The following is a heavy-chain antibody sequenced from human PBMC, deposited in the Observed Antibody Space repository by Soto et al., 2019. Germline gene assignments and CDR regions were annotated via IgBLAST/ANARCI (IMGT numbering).Heavy chain of an antibody. J-gene: IGHJ6*02. CDR2: IDPSDSYT. CDR3: ARQYCSSASCYLGMDV. V-gene: IGHV5-10-1*01. CDR1: GYSFTIDW. Sequence: GESLKISCNGSGYSFTIDWISLVLQMPGKGLEWMGRIDPSDSYTNYSPSFQGHVTISADKSISTAYLQWSSLKASDTAMYYCARQYCSSASCYLGMDVWGQGTTVTVSS. D-gene: IGHD2-2*01.